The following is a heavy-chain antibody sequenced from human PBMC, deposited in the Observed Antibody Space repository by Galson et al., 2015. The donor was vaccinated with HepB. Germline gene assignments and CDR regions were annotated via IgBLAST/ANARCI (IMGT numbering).Heavy chain of an antibody. CDR2: TYYRSKWYN. CDR1: GDSVSSNSAA. CDR3: AREGGKGGGWYSYHDAFDI. Sequence: CAISGDSVSSNSAAWNWIRQSPSRGLEWLGRTYYRSKWYNDYAVSVKSRITINPDTSKNQFSLQLNSVTPEDTAVYYCAREGGKGGGWYSYHDAFDIWGQGTMVTVSS. V-gene: IGHV6-1*01. D-gene: IGHD2-15*01. J-gene: IGHJ3*02.